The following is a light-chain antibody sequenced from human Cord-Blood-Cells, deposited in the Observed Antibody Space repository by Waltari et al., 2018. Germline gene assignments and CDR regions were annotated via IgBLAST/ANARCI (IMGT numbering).Light chain of an antibody. CDR3: QQLNSYPMYT. CDR2: AAS. V-gene: IGKV1-9*01. Sequence: DIQLTQSPSFLSASVRERVTITCRASQGISSSLAWYQQKPGKAPNLLIYAASTLQSGVPSMCSGSGSGTEFTLTISSLQPEDFATYYCQQLNSYPMYTFGQGTKLEIK. J-gene: IGKJ2*01. CDR1: QGISSS.